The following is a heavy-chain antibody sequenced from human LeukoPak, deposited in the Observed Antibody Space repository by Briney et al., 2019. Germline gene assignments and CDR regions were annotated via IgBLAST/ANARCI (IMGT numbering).Heavy chain of an antibody. Sequence: GGSLRLSCTASGFTFSGYSMNWIRQAPGKGLEWVSSFGTRSTSIYHAGSVKGRFAISRDNAKNSLYLQMNSLRAEDTALYYCAREVREGFYFWGQGNLVTVSS. CDR2: FGTRSTSI. V-gene: IGHV3-21*01. CDR1: GFTFSGYS. J-gene: IGHJ4*02. CDR3: AREVREGFYF. D-gene: IGHD1-26*01.